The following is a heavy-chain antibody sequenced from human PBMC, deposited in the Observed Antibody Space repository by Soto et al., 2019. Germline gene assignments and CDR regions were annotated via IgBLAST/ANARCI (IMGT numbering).Heavy chain of an antibody. CDR3: ARVGPPADP. Sequence: ASVKVSCKASGGTFSNYAISWVRQAPGQGLEWMGGIIPIFGTTNYAQGFQGRVTITRDTSASTAYMELSSLRSEDTAVYYCARVGPPADPWGQGTLVTVSS. CDR2: IIPIFGTT. J-gene: IGHJ5*02. CDR1: GGTFSNYA. V-gene: IGHV1-69*05.